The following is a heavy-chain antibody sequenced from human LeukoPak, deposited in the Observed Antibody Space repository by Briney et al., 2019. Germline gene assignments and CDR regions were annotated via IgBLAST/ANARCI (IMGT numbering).Heavy chain of an antibody. CDR1: GFSFSSYS. CDR2: ISSSTSTI. CDR3: ASDFDFCSGYPL. Sequence: GGSLRLSCAAAGFSFSSYSMSWARQAPGRGREWISYISSSTSTISYADSVKGRFAISRDNAKNSLYLQMNSLRAEDTAVYYCASDFDFCSGYPLWGQGTLVTVSS. D-gene: IGHD3-3*01. J-gene: IGHJ4*02. V-gene: IGHV3-48*01.